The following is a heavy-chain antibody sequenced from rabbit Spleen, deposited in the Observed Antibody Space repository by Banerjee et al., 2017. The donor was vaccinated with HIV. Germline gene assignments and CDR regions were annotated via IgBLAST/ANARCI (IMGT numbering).Heavy chain of an antibody. J-gene: IGHJ4*01. Sequence: QEQLVESGGGLVQPGASLTLTCTASGFSFSSGYYMCWVRQAPGKGLEWIGCIYTGSATTYYASWAKGRFTISKTSSTTVILQMTSLTVADTATYFCARDLVTVIGWNFNLWGPGTLVTVS. CDR3: ARDLVTVIGWNFNL. CDR1: GFSFSSGYY. CDR2: IYTGSATT. V-gene: IGHV1S45*01. D-gene: IGHD5-1*01.